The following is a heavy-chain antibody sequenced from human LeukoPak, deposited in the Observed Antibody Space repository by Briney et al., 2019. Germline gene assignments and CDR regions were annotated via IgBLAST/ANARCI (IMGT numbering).Heavy chain of an antibody. V-gene: IGHV4-39*01. D-gene: IGHD6-13*01. CDR3: ARQWGIAGVGPRNNCFDP. CDR2: IYYSGNT. CDR1: GGSISSSSYY. J-gene: IGHJ5*02. Sequence: SETLSLTCTVSGGSISSSSYYWGWIRQPPGKGLEWIGSIYYSGNTYYNPSLKSRVTISVDTSKNRFSLKLSSVTAADTAVYYCARQWGIAGVGPRNNCFDPWGQGTLVTVSS.